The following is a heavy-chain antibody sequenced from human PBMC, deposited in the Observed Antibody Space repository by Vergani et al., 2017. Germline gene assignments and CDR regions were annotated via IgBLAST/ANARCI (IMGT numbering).Heavy chain of an antibody. D-gene: IGHD2-8*01. J-gene: IGHJ6*03. Sequence: QVQLEESGGGVVQPGRSLRLSCAGSGFTLSSHAMHWVRQAPGKGLEWVAFIWYDGSKEYYADSVKGRFTISRDNSKNTLYLQMNNLRAADTAVYYCARSGYCAHGVCYMTYYYYMDVWEKGTAVTVSS. CDR2: IWYDGSKE. CDR1: GFTLSSHA. CDR3: ARSGYCAHGVCYMTYYYYMDV. V-gene: IGHV3-33*01.